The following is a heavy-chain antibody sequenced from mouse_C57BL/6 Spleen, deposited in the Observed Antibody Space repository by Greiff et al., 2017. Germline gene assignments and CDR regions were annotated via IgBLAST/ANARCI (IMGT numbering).Heavy chain of an antibody. J-gene: IGHJ3*01. D-gene: IGHD2-4*01. V-gene: IGHV1-53*01. CDR1: GYTFTSYW. CDR2: INPSNGGT. Sequence: QVQLQQSGTELVKPGASVKLSCKASGYTFTSYWMHWVKQRPGQGLEWIGNINPSNGGTNYNEKFKSKATLTVDKSSSTAYMQLSSRTSDDSAVYYYAGNGFYYDCPWFAYWGQGTLVTVSA. CDR3: AGNGFYYDCPWFAY.